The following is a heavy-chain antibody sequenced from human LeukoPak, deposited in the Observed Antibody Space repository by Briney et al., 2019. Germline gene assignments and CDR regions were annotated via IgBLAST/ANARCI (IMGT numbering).Heavy chain of an antibody. Sequence: GGSLRLSCAASGFTFSNAWMSWVRQAPGKGLEWVGRIKSKTDGGTTDYAAPVKGRFTISRDDSKNTLYLQMNSLRAEDTALYYCAKDLTTVTTSYFDYWGQGTLVTVSS. D-gene: IGHD4-17*01. CDR1: GFTFSNAW. V-gene: IGHV3-15*01. CDR3: AKDLTTVTTSYFDY. J-gene: IGHJ4*02. CDR2: IKSKTDGGTT.